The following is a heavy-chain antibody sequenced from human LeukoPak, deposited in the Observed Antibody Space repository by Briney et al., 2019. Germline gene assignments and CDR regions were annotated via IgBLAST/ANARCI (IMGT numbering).Heavy chain of an antibody. CDR3: ARRVLLDYYYYGMDV. J-gene: IGHJ6*02. D-gene: IGHD2-8*02. CDR1: GYTFTGYY. Sequence: ASVKVSCKASGYTFTGYYMHWVRQAPGQGVEGRGWINPNSGGTNYAQNFQGRVTMTRDTSISTAYMELSRLRSDDTAVYYCARRVLLDYYYYGMDVWGQGTTVTVSS. CDR2: INPNSGGT. V-gene: IGHV1-2*02.